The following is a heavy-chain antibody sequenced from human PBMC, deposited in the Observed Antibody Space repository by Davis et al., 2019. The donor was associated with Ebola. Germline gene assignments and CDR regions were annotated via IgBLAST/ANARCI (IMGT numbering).Heavy chain of an antibody. V-gene: IGHV4-38-2*01. CDR3: ARAYGSGSYYDYYYYGMDV. D-gene: IGHD3-10*01. CDR2: IYHSGST. CDR1: GYSISSGYY. J-gene: IGHJ6*02. Sequence: SETLSLTCAVSGYSISSGYYWGWIRQPPGKGLEWIGSIYHSGSTNYNPSLKSRVTISVDTAKNQFSLKLSSVTAADTAVYYCARAYGSGSYYDYYYYGMDVWGQGTTVTVSS.